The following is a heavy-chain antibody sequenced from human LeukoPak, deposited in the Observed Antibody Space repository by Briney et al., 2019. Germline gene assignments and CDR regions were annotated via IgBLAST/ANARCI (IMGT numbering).Heavy chain of an antibody. J-gene: IGHJ5*02. V-gene: IGHV3-33*01. CDR3: ARGYSSGWDNWFDP. CDR2: IWYDGSNK. CDR1: GFTFSSYG. D-gene: IGHD6-19*01. Sequence: GGSLRLSCAASGFTFSSYGMHWVRQAPGKGLEWVAVIWYDGSNKYYADSVKGRFTISRDNSKNTLYLQMNSLRAEDTAVYYCARGYSSGWDNWFDPWGQGTLVTVSS.